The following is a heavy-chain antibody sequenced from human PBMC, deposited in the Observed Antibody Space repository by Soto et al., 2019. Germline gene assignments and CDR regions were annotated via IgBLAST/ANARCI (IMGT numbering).Heavy chain of an antibody. CDR1: GYTLTNYD. V-gene: IGHV1-18*04. CDR3: ARVVPGAVPWFDS. D-gene: IGHD3-10*02. CDR2: ITPYNGNT. J-gene: IGHJ5*01. Sequence: ASVKVSCKTSGYTLTNYDVTWVRQAPGRGLEWMGWITPYNGNTHYAPHLQGRITLATDTSTNTAYLDLTNLTSDDTAMYYCARVVPGAVPWFDSWGLGTPVTVSS.